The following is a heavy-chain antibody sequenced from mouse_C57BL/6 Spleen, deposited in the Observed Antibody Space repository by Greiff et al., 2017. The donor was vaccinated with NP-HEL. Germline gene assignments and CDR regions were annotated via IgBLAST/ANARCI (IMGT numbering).Heavy chain of an antibody. J-gene: IGHJ3*01. CDR2: IYPGNGDT. V-gene: IGHV1-12*01. CDR3: ARSRNDYDWFAY. CDR1: GYTFTSYN. Sequence: QVQLQQSGAELVRPGASVKMSCKASGYTFTSYNMHWVKQTPRQGLEWIGAIYPGNGDTSYNQKFKGKATLTVDKSSSTAYMKLSSLTSEESAVYFCARSRNDYDWFAYWGQGTLVTVSA. D-gene: IGHD2-4*01.